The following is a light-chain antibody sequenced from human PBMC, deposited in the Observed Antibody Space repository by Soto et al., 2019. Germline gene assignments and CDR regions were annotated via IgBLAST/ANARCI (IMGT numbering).Light chain of an antibody. CDR1: QGISNY. CDR2: AAS. V-gene: IGKV1-27*01. CDR3: QQYNSVPGA. Sequence: DSQMTQSPSSLSASVGDRVTITSRASQGISNYLAWYQQKPGKVPKLLIYAASTLQSGVPSRFSGSGSGTDFTLTISSLHPEDVATYYCQQYNSVPGAFGPGTKVDI. J-gene: IGKJ3*01.